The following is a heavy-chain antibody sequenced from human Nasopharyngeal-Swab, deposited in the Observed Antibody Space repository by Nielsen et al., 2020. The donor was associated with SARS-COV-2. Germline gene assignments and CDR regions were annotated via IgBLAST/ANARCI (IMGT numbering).Heavy chain of an antibody. D-gene: IGHD2-15*01. J-gene: IGHJ4*02. CDR2: ISSDGSDK. Sequence: GGSLRLSCAASGFTFSRWPMHWVRQAPGKGLEWVTVISSDGSDKQYVDSVKGRFTISRDNSKNTLYLQVKSLRADDTGVYYCASLRADTPDFAYLGQGTLVTVSS. V-gene: IGHV3-30*03. CDR3: ASLRADTPDFAY. CDR1: GFTFSRWP.